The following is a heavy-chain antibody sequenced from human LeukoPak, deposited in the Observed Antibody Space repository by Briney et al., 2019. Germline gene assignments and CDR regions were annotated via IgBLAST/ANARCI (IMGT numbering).Heavy chain of an antibody. V-gene: IGHV3-21*01. Sequence: GGSLRLSCAASGFTFSSYSMNWVRQAPGKGLEWVSSISSSGSYIYYADSVKGRFTISRDNAKNSLYLQMNSLRAEDTAVYSCARDYDYGDYGALGYWGQGTLVTVSS. CDR2: ISSSGSYI. D-gene: IGHD4-17*01. CDR3: ARDYDYGDYGALGY. CDR1: GFTFSSYS. J-gene: IGHJ4*02.